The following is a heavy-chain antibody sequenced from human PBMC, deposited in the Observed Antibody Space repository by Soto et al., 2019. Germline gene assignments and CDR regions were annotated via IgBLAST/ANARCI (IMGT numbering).Heavy chain of an antibody. J-gene: IGHJ5*02. CDR1: GYSFTSYY. V-gene: IGHV1-46*03. D-gene: IGHD2-21*02. CDR3: TRWGAIVVVTATFDL. Sequence: ASVKVSCKASGYSFTSYYMHWVRQAPGQGLEWMGTINAGGGYTTYAQRFQGRVTMTRDTSTSTVSMELSSLRYEDTALYYCTRWGAIVVVTATFDLWGQGTLVTVSS. CDR2: INAGGGYT.